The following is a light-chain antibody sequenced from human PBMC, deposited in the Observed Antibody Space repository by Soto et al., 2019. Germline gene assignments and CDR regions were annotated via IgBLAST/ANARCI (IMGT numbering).Light chain of an antibody. CDR3: QHYNSYSEA. CDR2: AAS. Sequence: AILMTQSRSSFSSCRGYIFTITCRASQGIRNDLAWYQQKPGRAPKRLIYAASSLQRGVPSRFSGSGSGTEFTLTISSLQPEDFATYYCQHYNSYSEAFGQGTKVDIK. CDR1: QGIRND. J-gene: IGKJ1*01. V-gene: IGKV1-8*01.